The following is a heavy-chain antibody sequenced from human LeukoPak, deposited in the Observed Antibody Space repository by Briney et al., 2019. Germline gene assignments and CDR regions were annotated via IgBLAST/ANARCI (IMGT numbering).Heavy chain of an antibody. V-gene: IGHV3-30-3*01. Sequence: PGRSLRLSCAASGFIFSSYAPHWVRQAPGKGLEWVAFISYDGTIKYSADSVEGRFTISRDKSKNTLYLQMNSLRPEDTAVYFCARDYYDSGGSRYYFNYWGQGTLVTVSS. CDR1: GFIFSSYA. J-gene: IGHJ4*02. CDR3: ARDYYDSGGSRYYFNY. CDR2: ISYDGTIK. D-gene: IGHD3-22*01.